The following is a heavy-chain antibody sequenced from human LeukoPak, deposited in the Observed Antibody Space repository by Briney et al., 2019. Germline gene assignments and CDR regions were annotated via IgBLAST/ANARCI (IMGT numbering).Heavy chain of an antibody. CDR2: ISSNGDST. Sequence: GGSLRLSCAASGFTFSSYAMHWVRQAPRKGLEYVSAISSNGDSTYYANSVKGRFTISRDNSKNTLYLQMNSLRAEDTAVYYCARETGYFAYQHWGQGTLVTVSS. V-gene: IGHV3-64*01. CDR1: GFTFSSYA. J-gene: IGHJ1*01. CDR3: ARETGYFAYQH. D-gene: IGHD3-9*01.